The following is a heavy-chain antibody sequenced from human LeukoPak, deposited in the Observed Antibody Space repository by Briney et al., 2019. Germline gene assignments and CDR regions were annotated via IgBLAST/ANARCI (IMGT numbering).Heavy chain of an antibody. D-gene: IGHD1-26*01. CDR1: GDSISSTTYN. Sequence: SETLSLTCTVSGDSISSTTYNWGWIRQPPGKGLEWIGSIYYTGITYYNPSLKSRVTMSVDTSENQFSLNLNSVTAADTAVYYCAKGGMWDVTPFDYWGQGTLVTVSS. CDR2: IYYTGIT. CDR3: AKGGMWDVTPFDY. V-gene: IGHV4-39*01. J-gene: IGHJ4*02.